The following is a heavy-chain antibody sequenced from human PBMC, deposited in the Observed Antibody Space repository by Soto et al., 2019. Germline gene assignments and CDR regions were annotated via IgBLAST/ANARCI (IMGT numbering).Heavy chain of an antibody. J-gene: IGHJ6*02. Sequence: GGSLRLSCAASGFTFSSYAMHWVRQAPGKWLEWVAVISYDGSNKYYADSVKGRFTISRDNSKNTLYLQMNSLRAEDTAVYYCARESRSWGYSYGYPGEDYYYYGMDVWGQGXTVTVYS. CDR2: ISYDGSNK. CDR3: ARESRSWGYSYGYPGEDYYYYGMDV. V-gene: IGHV3-30-3*01. D-gene: IGHD5-18*01. CDR1: GFTFSSYA.